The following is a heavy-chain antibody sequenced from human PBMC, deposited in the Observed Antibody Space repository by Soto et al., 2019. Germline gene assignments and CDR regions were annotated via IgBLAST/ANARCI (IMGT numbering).Heavy chain of an antibody. J-gene: IGHJ4*02. Sequence: SETLSLTCGVSGGSINTDYWWSWVRPAPGKALEWIGEVHHSGTTNYIQSLKTRITMSLDKSGNQVSLDLTSVAAADTAVYFCARGFSYRSVYWGKGIMVTVSS. D-gene: IGHD3-16*02. V-gene: IGHV4-4*02. CDR3: ARGFSYRSVY. CDR1: GGSINTDYW. CDR2: VHHSGTT.